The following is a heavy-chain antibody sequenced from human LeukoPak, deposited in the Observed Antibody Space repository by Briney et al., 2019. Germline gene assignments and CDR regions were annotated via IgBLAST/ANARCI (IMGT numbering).Heavy chain of an antibody. CDR2: IIPIFGTA. CDR3: AREQDYGSGIQLFDP. D-gene: IGHD3-10*01. J-gene: IGHJ5*02. Sequence: APVKVSCKASGGTFSSYAISWVRQAPGQGLEWMGGIIPIFGTANYAQKFQGRVTITADESTSTAYMELSSLRSEDTAVYYCAREQDYGSGIQLFDPWGQGTLVTVSS. V-gene: IGHV1-69*13. CDR1: GGTFSSYA.